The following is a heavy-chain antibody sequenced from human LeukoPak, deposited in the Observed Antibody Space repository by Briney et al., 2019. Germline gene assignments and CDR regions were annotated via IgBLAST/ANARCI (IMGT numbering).Heavy chain of an antibody. CDR1: GGSISGDYFY. J-gene: IGHJ4*02. CDR2: ISYSGNT. CDR3: ARPGGCRSTSCYSYFDS. Sequence: SETLSLTCTVSGGSISGDYFYWGWIRQPPGKGPEWIGTISYSGNTGYNMSLKSRVTISVDTSKNQFSLRLSSTTAADTAVYYCARPGGCRSTSCYSYFDSWGQGTLVTVSS. D-gene: IGHD2-2*01. V-gene: IGHV4-39*01.